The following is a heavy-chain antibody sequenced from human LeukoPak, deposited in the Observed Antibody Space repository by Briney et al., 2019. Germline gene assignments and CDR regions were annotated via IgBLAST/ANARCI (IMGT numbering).Heavy chain of an antibody. CDR1: GYTFTGYY. CDR3: ARVRIYDYVWGRYRTDAFDI. D-gene: IGHD3-16*02. V-gene: IGHV1-2*02. J-gene: IGHJ3*02. Sequence: ASVKVSCKASGYTFTGYYMHWVRQARGQGLDWMGWINPDSGDTNFAQKFQGRVTMTRDTSISTAYMELSRLRSDHTAVYYCARVRIYDYVWGRYRTDAFDIWGQGTMVTVSS. CDR2: INPDSGDT.